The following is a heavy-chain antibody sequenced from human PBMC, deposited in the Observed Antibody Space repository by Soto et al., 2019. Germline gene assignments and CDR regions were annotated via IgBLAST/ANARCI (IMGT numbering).Heavy chain of an antibody. Sequence: QVQLQQWGAGLLKPSETLSLTCAVYGGSFSGYYWSWIRQPPGKGLEWIGEINHSGSTNYNPSLKSRVTISVDTSKNQFSLKLSSVTAADTAVYYCARRSSPLSIAVAGIDYWGQGTLVTVSS. CDR3: ARRSSPLSIAVAGIDY. CDR1: GGSFSGYY. J-gene: IGHJ4*02. D-gene: IGHD6-19*01. CDR2: INHSGST. V-gene: IGHV4-34*01.